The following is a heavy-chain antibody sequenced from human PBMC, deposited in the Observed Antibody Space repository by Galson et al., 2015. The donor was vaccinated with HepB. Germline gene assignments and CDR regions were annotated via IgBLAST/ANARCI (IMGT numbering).Heavy chain of an antibody. CDR3: AARAGSSGWYTTAFDI. CDR2: IYHADSDT. J-gene: IGHJ3*02. Sequence: QSGAEVKKPGESLKISCKGSGYSFTTYWIGWVRQMPGKGLEWMGIIYHADSDTKYRPSFQGQVTISADKSISTAYLQWSSLKASDPAMYSWAARAGSSGWYTTAFDIWGHGTMVTVSS. D-gene: IGHD6-19*01. CDR1: GYSFTTYW. V-gene: IGHV5-51*03.